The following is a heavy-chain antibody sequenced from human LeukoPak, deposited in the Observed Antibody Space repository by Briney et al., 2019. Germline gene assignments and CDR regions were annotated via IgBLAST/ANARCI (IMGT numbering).Heavy chain of an antibody. J-gene: IGHJ4*02. CDR3: TRDLVAVDAYTPSGGY. CDR1: GFTFGDYP. CDR2: IRSKAYGGTT. V-gene: IGHV3-49*03. Sequence: PGGSLRLSCTVSGFTFGDYPMSWFRQAPGKGLEWVGFIRSKAYGGTTEYAASVKGRFTISRDDSKSIAYLQMNSLKTEDTAVYYCTRDLVAVDAYTPSGGYWGQGTLVTVSS. D-gene: IGHD6-19*01.